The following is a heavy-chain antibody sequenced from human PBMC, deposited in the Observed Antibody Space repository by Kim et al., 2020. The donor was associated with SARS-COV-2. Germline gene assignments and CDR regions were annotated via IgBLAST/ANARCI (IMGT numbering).Heavy chain of an antibody. Sequence: GGSLRLSCAASGFTFSSYGMHWVRQAPGKGLEWVAVISYDGSNKYYADSVKGRFTISRDNSKNTLYLQMNSLRAEDTAVYYCAKSYYDFWSGYYLGGMDVWGQGTTVTVSS. CDR3: AKSYYDFWSGYYLGGMDV. CDR2: ISYDGSNK. CDR1: GFTFSSYG. V-gene: IGHV3-30*18. J-gene: IGHJ6*02. D-gene: IGHD3-3*01.